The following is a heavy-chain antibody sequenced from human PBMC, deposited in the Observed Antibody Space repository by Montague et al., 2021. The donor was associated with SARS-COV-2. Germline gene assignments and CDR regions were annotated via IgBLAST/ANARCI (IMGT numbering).Heavy chain of an antibody. V-gene: IGHV4-39*02. CDR1: GDSISRSHYF. CDR3: ASWGLNNAFDI. CDR2: IYFTRKT. D-gene: IGHD1/OR15-1a*01. J-gene: IGHJ3*02. Sequence: SETLSLTCSVSGDSISRSHYFWAWIRQPPGMGLVWIGSIYFTRKTXYPPSLKSRVTISIDTSKNHFSLRLSSVTAADSAVFYCASWGLNNAFDIWGLGTMITISS.